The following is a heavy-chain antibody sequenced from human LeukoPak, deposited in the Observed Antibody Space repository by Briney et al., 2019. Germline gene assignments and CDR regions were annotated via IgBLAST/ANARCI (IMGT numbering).Heavy chain of an antibody. CDR3: ARSLGPKAVAGRGRLYYYYGMDV. CDR2: IYYSGST. D-gene: IGHD6-19*01. J-gene: IGHJ6*02. V-gene: IGHV4-59*01. Sequence: PSETLSLTCTVSGGSISSYYWSWIRQPPGKGLEWIGYIYYSGSTNYNPSLKSRVTISVDTSKNQFSLSLSSVTAADTAVYYCARSLGPKAVAGRGRLYYYYGMDVWGQGTTVIVSS. CDR1: GGSISSYY.